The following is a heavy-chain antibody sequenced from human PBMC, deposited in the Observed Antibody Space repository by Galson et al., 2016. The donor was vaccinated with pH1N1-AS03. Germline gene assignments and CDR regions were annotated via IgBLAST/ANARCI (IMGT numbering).Heavy chain of an antibody. D-gene: IGHD5-24*01. CDR2: IYPGDSDT. J-gene: IGHJ4*02. Sequence: QSGAEVKKPGESLKISCKGSGDSFNTYWIGWVRQLPGKGLEWMGFIYPGDSDTKYSPSFQGQVTISADKSISTAYLPWNSLKASDTAMYYCARGDGYNYYFDYWGQGTLVTVSS. CDR3: ARGDGYNYYFDY. CDR1: GDSFNTYW. V-gene: IGHV5-51*03.